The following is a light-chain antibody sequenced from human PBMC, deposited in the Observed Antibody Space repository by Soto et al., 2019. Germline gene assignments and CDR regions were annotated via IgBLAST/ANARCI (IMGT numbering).Light chain of an antibody. Sequence: DIQVTQSPATLSVSAGDRVTITCRASESIGNWLAWYQQKPGQAPNLLIYEASTLKSGVPSRFSGSGSGTEFTLTISSLQPDDFATYYCQHYNSYSEAFGQGTKVDIK. CDR2: EAS. CDR3: QHYNSYSEA. CDR1: ESIGNW. J-gene: IGKJ1*01. V-gene: IGKV1-5*03.